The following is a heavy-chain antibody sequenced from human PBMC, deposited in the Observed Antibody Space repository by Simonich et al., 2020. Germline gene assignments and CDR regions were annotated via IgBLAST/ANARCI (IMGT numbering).Heavy chain of an antibody. Sequence: QVQLQESGPGLVKPSETLSITCTVSGGSISSYYWSWIRQPPGKGLEWIGYIYYSGSTNYNPSLKSRVTISVDTSKNQFSLKLSSVTAADTAVYYCARHKFWGEVVTAIPGYWYFDLWGRGTLVTVSS. D-gene: IGHD2-21*02. V-gene: IGHV4-59*08. J-gene: IGHJ2*01. CDR3: ARHKFWGEVVTAIPGYWYFDL. CDR1: GGSISSYY. CDR2: IYYSGST.